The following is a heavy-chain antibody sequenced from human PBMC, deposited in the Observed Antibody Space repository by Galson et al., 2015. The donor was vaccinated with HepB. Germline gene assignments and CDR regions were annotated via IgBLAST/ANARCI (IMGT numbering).Heavy chain of an antibody. CDR1: GYTFNTYA. V-gene: IGHV7-4-1*02. CDR2: INTNTGNP. Sequence: SVKVSCKASGYTFNTYAMNWARQAPGQGLEWMGWINTNTGNPTYAQGFTGRFVFSLDTSVSTAYLEISSLKAADTAVYYCGRGGWYSDYWGQGTLVTVSS. J-gene: IGHJ4*02. CDR3: GRGGWYSDY. D-gene: IGHD6-19*01.